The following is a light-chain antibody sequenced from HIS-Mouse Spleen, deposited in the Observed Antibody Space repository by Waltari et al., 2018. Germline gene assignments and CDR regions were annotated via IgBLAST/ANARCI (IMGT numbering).Light chain of an antibody. V-gene: IGLV3-10*01. CDR3: YSTDSSGNHRV. J-gene: IGLJ2*01. CDR1: ALPKKY. CDR2: EDS. Sequence: SYELTQPPSVSVSPGQTARITCSGDALPKKYAYWYQQKSGQAPVLVIYEDSKRPSGILEGVSGSSSGTMATLTISGAQVEDEADYYCYSTDSSGNHRVFGGGTKLTVL.